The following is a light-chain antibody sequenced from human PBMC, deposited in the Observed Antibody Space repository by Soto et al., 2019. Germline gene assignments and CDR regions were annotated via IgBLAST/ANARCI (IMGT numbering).Light chain of an antibody. CDR2: AAF. CDR1: QTINNY. CDR3: QETYSRPAT. V-gene: IGKV1-39*01. Sequence: DIQMTQSPSSLSAVVGDRLTITCRASQTINNYLNRYQQKPGTAPKLLIFAAFNLHNGVPPRFSGSGSGTDFTLTISNLQPEDFATYFCQETYSRPATFGPGTKVDLK. J-gene: IGKJ3*01.